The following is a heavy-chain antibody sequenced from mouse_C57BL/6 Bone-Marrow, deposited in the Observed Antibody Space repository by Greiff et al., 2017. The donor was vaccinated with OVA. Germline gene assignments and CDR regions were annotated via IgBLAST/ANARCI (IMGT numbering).Heavy chain of an antibody. J-gene: IGHJ4*01. Sequence: VMLVESGPGLVQPSQSLSITCTVSGFSLTSYGVHWVRQSPGKGLEWLGVIWSGGSTDYNAAFISRLSISKDNSKSQVFFKMNSLQADDTAIYYCASLYYGRRYAMDYWGQGTSVTVSS. V-gene: IGHV2-2*01. CDR3: ASLYYGRRYAMDY. D-gene: IGHD1-1*01. CDR1: GFSLTSYG. CDR2: IWSGGST.